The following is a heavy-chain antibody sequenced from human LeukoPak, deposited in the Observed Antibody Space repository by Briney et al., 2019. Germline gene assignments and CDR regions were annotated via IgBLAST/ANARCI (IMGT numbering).Heavy chain of an antibody. V-gene: IGHV3-30*18. CDR2: ISYDGSNK. CDR1: GFTFSSYG. CDR3: AKDTISGYSGYDYFDY. J-gene: IGHJ4*02. D-gene: IGHD5-12*01. Sequence: PGRSLRHSCAASGFTFSSYGMHWVRQAPGKGLEWVAVISYDGSNKYYADSVKGRFTISRDNSKNTLYLQMNSLRAEDTAVYYCAKDTISGYSGYDYFDYWGQGTLVTVSS.